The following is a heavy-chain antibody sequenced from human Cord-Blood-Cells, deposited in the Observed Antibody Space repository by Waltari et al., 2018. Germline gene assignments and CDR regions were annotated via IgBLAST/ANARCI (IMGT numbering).Heavy chain of an antibody. Sequence: EVQLVESGGGLVQPGGSLKLSCAASGFTFSGSAMHWVRQASGKGLEWVGRNRSKANSYATAYAASVKGRFTISRDDSKNTAYLQMNSLKTEDTAVYYCTLNSLNFDYWGQGTLVTVSS. CDR3: TLNSLNFDY. J-gene: IGHJ4*02. CDR2: NRSKANSYAT. V-gene: IGHV3-73*02. D-gene: IGHD1-20*01. CDR1: GFTFSGSA.